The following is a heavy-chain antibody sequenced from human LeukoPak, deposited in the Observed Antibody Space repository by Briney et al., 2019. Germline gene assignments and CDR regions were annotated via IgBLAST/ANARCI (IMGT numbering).Heavy chain of an antibody. V-gene: IGHV3-43*02. CDR1: GLITDDYA. CDR2: ISGDGGST. J-gene: IGHJ5*02. CDR3: VRESETSGWFDH. D-gene: IGHD6-25*01. Sequence: GGSLRLSCAAPGLITDDYAIHWVRQAPGKGLEWVSLISGDGGSTSYADSVRGRFTISRDNSKNSLSLQMSSLRSEDTALYFCVRESETSGWFDHWGQGTLVTVSS.